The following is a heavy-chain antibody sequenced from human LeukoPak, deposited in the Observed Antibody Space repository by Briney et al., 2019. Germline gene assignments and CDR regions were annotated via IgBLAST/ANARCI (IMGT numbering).Heavy chain of an antibody. CDR1: GFTFTTYA. V-gene: IGHV3-23*01. D-gene: IGHD2-2*01. Sequence: GGSLRFSCAASGFTFTTYAMNWVRQAPGKGLEWVSAISGSGGYTYYADSVKGRFTISRDNSKNTLYLQMNSLRAEDTAVYYCAKQGSSPTIGYCSSTSCYPVFDYWGQGTLVTVSS. J-gene: IGHJ4*02. CDR3: AKQGSSPTIGYCSSTSCYPVFDY. CDR2: ISGSGGYT.